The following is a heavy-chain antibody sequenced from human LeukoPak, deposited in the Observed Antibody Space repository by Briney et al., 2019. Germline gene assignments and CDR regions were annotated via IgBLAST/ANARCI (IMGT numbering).Heavy chain of an antibody. CDR3: ARDLDSSGHGDYFDY. CDR2: INPSGGRT. V-gene: IGHV1-46*01. CDR1: GYTFTSYY. D-gene: IGHD3-22*01. J-gene: IGHJ4*02. Sequence: ASVKVSCKASGYTFTSYYMHWVRQAPGQGLEWTGVINPSGGRTGYAQKFQGRLTMTRDTSTSTVYMELSSLRSEDTAVYYCARDLDSSGHGDYFDYWGQGTLVTVSS.